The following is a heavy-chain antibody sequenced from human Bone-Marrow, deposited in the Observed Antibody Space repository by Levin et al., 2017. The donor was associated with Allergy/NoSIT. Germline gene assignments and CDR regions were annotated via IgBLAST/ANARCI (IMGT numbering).Heavy chain of an antibody. CDR3: ARVSAAGGTRLFDD. D-gene: IGHD6-13*01. Sequence: SETLSLTCSVSGGSVTSGDYYWSWIRKPPGTGLEWIGFIHSSGSTNYIPSLKSRVTMSHDTSKNQLSLSLTSVTAADTAIYYCARVSAAGGTRLFDDWGQGTLVTVSA. J-gene: IGHJ4*02. CDR2: IHSSGST. V-gene: IGHV4-61*08. CDR1: GGSVTSGDYY.